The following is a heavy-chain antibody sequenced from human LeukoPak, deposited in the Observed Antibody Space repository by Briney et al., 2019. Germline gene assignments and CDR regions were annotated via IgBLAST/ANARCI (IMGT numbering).Heavy chain of an antibody. CDR3: ARLNTASYGDY. CDR2: IYYSGTT. V-gene: IGHV4-59*08. D-gene: IGHD2-21*02. J-gene: IGHJ4*02. Sequence: SETLSLTCAVYGGSFSGYYWSWIRQPPGKGLEWLGYIYYSGTTNYNPSLKSRVTMSVDTSKNQFSLKLSSVTAADTAVYYCARLNTASYGDYWGQGTLVTVSS. CDR1: GGSFSGYY.